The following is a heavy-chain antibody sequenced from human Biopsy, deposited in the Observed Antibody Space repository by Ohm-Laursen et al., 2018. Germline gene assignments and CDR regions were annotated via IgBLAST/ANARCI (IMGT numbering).Heavy chain of an antibody. D-gene: IGHD3-22*01. CDR1: GYTFTGYH. Sequence: ASVKVSCKASGYTFTGYHVHWVRQAPGQGLEWMGWTNAMTGDTNYAQKFQGRVTMTRDTSISTAYVDLSSLRSDDTAVYYCTRGGYYYDSLAYYYWFDPWGQGTLVTVSS. CDR3: TRGGYYYDSLAYYYWFDP. CDR2: TNAMTGDT. J-gene: IGHJ5*02. V-gene: IGHV1-2*02.